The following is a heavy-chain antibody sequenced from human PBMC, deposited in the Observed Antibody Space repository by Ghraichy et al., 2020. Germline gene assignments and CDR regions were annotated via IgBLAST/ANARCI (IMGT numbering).Heavy chain of an antibody. V-gene: IGHV3-43*01. Sequence: GGSLRLSCAASGFTFDDYTMHWVRQAPGKGLEWVSLISWDGGSTYYADSVKGRFTISRDNSKNSLYLQMNSLRTEDTALYYCAKDIGAVVVVAATRFYYYGMDVWGQGTTVTVSS. J-gene: IGHJ6*02. CDR2: ISWDGGST. CDR1: GFTFDDYT. D-gene: IGHD2-15*01. CDR3: AKDIGAVVVVAATRFYYYGMDV.